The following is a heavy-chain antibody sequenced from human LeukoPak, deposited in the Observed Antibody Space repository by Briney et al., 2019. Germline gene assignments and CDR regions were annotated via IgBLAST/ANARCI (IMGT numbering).Heavy chain of an antibody. CDR3: ARGRTWAAAGSDY. CDR2: MNPNSGNT. V-gene: IGHV1-8*03. J-gene: IGHJ4*02. CDR1: GYTFTSYD. D-gene: IGHD6-13*01. Sequence: EASVKVSCKASGYTFTSYDINWVRQATGQGLEWMGWMNPNSGNTGYAQKFQGRVTITRNTSISTAYMELSSLRSGDTAVYYCARGRTWAAAGSDYWGQGTLVTVSS.